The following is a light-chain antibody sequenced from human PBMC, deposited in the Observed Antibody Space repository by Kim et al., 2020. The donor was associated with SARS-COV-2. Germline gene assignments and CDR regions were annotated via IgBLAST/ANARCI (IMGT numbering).Light chain of an antibody. CDR1: SDINMDVYN. Sequence: FTCTLRSDINMDVYNIYWYQHKTGSLPRFLLRYKSDSNKQQGSGVPSRFSGSKDASTNAGLLLISGLQSEDEADYYCAIWFSNTWVFGGGTQLTVL. CDR3: AIWFSNTWV. V-gene: IGLV5-39*01. J-gene: IGLJ3*02. CDR2: YKSDSNK.